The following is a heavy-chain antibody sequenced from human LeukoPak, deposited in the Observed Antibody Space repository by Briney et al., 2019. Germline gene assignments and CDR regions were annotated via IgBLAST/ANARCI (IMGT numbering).Heavy chain of an antibody. CDR2: ISYDGSDK. D-gene: IGHD5-12*01. J-gene: IGHJ4*02. Sequence: GGSLRLSCAASGFTFSSYSMNWVRQAPGKGLEWVAVISYDGSDKFYADSVKGRFTISRDSSKNTLYLQMNSLRPEDTAVYYCARARPSMWIDYWGQGTLVTVSS. CDR3: ARARPSMWIDY. CDR1: GFTFSSYS. V-gene: IGHV3-30*03.